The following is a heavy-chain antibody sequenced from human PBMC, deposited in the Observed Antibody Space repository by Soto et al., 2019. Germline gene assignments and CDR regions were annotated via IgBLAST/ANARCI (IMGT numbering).Heavy chain of an antibody. D-gene: IGHD6-19*01. J-gene: IGHJ5*02. CDR2: IIPIFGTT. Sequence: SVKVSCKASGGTFSSYTINWVRQAPGQGLEWMGGIIPIFGTTNYAKKFQGRVTIIADESTSTAYMELSSLRSEDTAVYYCARYASSGNNSVWYTFDPWGQGTLVTVSS. CDR1: GGTFSSYT. CDR3: ARYASSGNNSVWYTFDP. V-gene: IGHV1-69*13.